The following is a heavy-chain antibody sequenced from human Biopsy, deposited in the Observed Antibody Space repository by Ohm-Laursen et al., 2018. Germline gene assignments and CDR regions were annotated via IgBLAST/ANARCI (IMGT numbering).Heavy chain of an antibody. V-gene: IGHV4-61*08. CDR1: GGSISSGGSY. J-gene: IGHJ2*01. CDR3: ASAGYNPDWNFDL. CDR2: IYFTGRT. Sequence: SDTLSFTCTVSGGSISSGGSYWSWIRQPPGKALEWIGYIYFTGRTSYNPSLKSRVTMSVNTSKKQFSLRLSSVTAADTAVYYCASAGYNPDWNFDLWGRGTRVTVSS. D-gene: IGHD5-24*01.